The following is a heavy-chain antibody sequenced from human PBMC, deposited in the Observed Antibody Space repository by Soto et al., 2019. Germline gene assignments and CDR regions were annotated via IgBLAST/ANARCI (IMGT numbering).Heavy chain of an antibody. CDR3: AKRSSSSTFDY. Sequence: EVQLLESGGGLVQPGESLRLSCAASGFTFSSYAMSWVRQAPGKGLEWVSVISGSDDSTYYADSVKGRFTISRDNSKNTLYLQMNSLRAEDTPVYYCAKRSSSSTFDYWGQGTLVTVSS. V-gene: IGHV3-23*01. D-gene: IGHD6-6*01. CDR1: GFTFSSYA. CDR2: ISGSDDST. J-gene: IGHJ4*02.